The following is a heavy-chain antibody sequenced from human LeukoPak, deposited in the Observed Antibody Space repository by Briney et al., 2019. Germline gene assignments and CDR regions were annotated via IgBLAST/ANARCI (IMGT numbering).Heavy chain of an antibody. Sequence: ASVKVSCKASGGTFSSYAISWVRQAPGQGLEWMGGIIPIFGTANYAQKFQGRVTITADKSTSTAYMELSSLRSEDTAVYYCAVPSIAARPLSYYYYYYMDVWGKETTVTVSS. CDR3: AVPSIAARPLSYYYYYYMDV. CDR2: IIPIFGTA. D-gene: IGHD6-6*01. J-gene: IGHJ6*03. CDR1: GGTFSSYA. V-gene: IGHV1-69*06.